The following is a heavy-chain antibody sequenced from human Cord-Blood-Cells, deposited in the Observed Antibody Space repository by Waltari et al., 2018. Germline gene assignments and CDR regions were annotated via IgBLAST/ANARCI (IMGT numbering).Heavy chain of an antibody. J-gene: IGHJ6*02. CDR3: AREGGRDGYNYYYYYGMDV. CDR1: GYTFTGYY. V-gene: IGHV1-2*04. D-gene: IGHD5-12*01. CDR2: INPNSGGT. Sequence: QLQLVQSGAEVKKPGDSVKVSCQASGYTFTGYYMHFVRQPSGQGLEWMGWINPNSGGTNYAQKFQGWVTMTRDTSISTAYMELSRLRSDDTAVYYCAREGGRDGYNYYYYYGMDVWGQGTTVTVSS.